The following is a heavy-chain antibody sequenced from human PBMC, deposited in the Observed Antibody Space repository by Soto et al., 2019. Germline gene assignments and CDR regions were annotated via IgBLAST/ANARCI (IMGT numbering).Heavy chain of an antibody. Sequence: GGSLRLSCAASGFTFSSYSMNWVRQAPGKGLEWVSSISSSSSYIYYADSVKGRLTISRDNAKNSLYLQMNSLRAEDTAVYYCARDWSGSYFNAFDIWGQGTMVTVSS. J-gene: IGHJ3*02. CDR3: ARDWSGSYFNAFDI. CDR2: ISSSSSYI. D-gene: IGHD1-26*01. CDR1: GFTFSSYS. V-gene: IGHV3-21*01.